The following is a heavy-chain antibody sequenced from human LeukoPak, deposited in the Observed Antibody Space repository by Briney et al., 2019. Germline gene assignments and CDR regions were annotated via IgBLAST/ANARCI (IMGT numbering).Heavy chain of an antibody. CDR3: ARSQSYDSSGYYYSFDAFDI. V-gene: IGHV3-11*01. D-gene: IGHD3-22*01. CDR1: GFTFSDYY. Sequence: NTGGSLRLSCAASGFTFSDYYMSWIRQAPGKGLEWVSYISSSGSTIYYADSVKGRFTISRDNAKNSLYLQMNSLRAEDTALYYCARSQSYDSSGYYYSFDAFDIWGQGTMVTVSS. J-gene: IGHJ3*02. CDR2: ISSSGSTI.